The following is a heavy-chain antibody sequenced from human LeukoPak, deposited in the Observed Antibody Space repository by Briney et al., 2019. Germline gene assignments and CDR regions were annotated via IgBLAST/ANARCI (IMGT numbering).Heavy chain of an antibody. CDR1: GFTLSSYC. Sequence: GGSLRLSCAASGFTLSSYCIHWVRQAPGKGLVWVSRINSDGSNTNYADSVKGRFTISRDNAKSTLYLQMNSLRAEDTAVYYCATTAGYSGYDYWGQGTLVTVSS. CDR3: ATTAGYSGYDY. J-gene: IGHJ4*02. V-gene: IGHV3-74*01. D-gene: IGHD5-12*01. CDR2: INSDGSNT.